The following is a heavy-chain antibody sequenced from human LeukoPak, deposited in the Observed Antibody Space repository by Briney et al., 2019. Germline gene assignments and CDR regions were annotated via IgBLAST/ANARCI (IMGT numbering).Heavy chain of an antibody. CDR2: IKHDGSEE. CDR3: ATDRGWRTSGYYLYYFES. J-gene: IGHJ4*02. CDR1: GFILSGYF. D-gene: IGHD3-3*01. Sequence: GGSLRLSCAASGFILSGYFMSWVRQAPGKGLEWVASIKHDGSEEYYVDSVRGRFTISRDNTKSSLYLQMSSLRAEDTAVYYCATDRGWRTSGYYLYYFESWGQGTLVTVSS. V-gene: IGHV3-7*01.